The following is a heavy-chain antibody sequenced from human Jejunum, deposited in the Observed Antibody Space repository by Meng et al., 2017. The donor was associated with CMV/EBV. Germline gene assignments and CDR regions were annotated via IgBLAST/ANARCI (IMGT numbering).Heavy chain of an antibody. V-gene: IGHV3-23*01. CDR1: THA. J-gene: IGHJ5*02. Sequence: THAMGWVRQTPGKGLACIATITGSGAMTYYADSVKGRFTISRDNTQNTLYLQMDSLSAEDTAIYYCAKDRICFGATCYTGGKLDTWGQGSLVTVSS. CDR3: AKDRICFGATCYTGGKLDT. D-gene: IGHD7-27*01. CDR2: ITGSGAMT.